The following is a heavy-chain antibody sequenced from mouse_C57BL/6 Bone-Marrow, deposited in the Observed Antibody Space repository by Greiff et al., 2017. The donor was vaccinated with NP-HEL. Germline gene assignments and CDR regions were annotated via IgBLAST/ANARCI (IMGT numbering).Heavy chain of an antibody. J-gene: IGHJ2*01. V-gene: IGHV1-82*01. Sequence: VQLQESGPELVKPGASVKISCTASGYTFRTSWLTWMTQRPGTGLEWIGRIYPGDGDPHYSGNFEGQASLTADKSSNSAYMQLSSLTSEDSAVDFCARGESWGAFFDYWGQGTTLTVSS. CDR3: ARGESWGAFFDY. CDR2: IYPGDGDP. D-gene: IGHD6-1*01. CDR1: GYTFRTSW.